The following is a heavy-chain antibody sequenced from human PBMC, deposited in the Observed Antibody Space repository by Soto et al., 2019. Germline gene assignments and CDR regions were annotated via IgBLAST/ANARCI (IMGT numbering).Heavy chain of an antibody. V-gene: IGHV5-10-1*01. D-gene: IGHD2-2*01. CDR2: IDPRDSYV. J-gene: IGHJ5*02. CDR3: ARLFCSTTTCDSWFDP. Sequence: PGESLKISCPGFGYTFTTFWISWVRPMPGKGLEWMGRIDPRDSYVNYSPSFQGHVTISVDKSIATAYLQWGSLKASDTAMYYCARLFCSTTTCDSWFDPWGQGTLVTVS. CDR1: GYTFTTFW.